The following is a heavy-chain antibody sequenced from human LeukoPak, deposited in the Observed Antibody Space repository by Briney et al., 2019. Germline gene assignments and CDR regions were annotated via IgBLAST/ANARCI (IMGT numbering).Heavy chain of an antibody. V-gene: IGHV3-7*01. Sequence: PGGPLRLSCTASGFTFGDYAMSWFRQAPGKGLEWVANIKKDGSEKYYVDSVKGRFTISRDNAKTSLYLQMNSLRAEDTAVYYCARFDYIAVAGLDYWGQGTLITVSS. CDR3: ARFDYIAVAGLDY. D-gene: IGHD6-19*01. CDR2: IKKDGSEK. J-gene: IGHJ4*02. CDR1: GFTFGDYA.